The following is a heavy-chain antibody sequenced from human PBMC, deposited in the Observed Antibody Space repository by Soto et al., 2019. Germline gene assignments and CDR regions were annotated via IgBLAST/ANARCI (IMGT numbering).Heavy chain of an antibody. CDR3: AKDCAYSSGWPDAFDI. CDR2: ISGSGGST. V-gene: IGHV3-23*01. Sequence: EVQLLESGGGLVQPGGSLRLSCAASGFTFSSYAMSWVRQAPGKGLEWVSAISGSGGSTYYADSVKGRFTISRDNSKNTLYLQMNSLRAEDTAVYYCAKDCAYSSGWPDAFDIWGQGTMVTVSS. J-gene: IGHJ3*02. CDR1: GFTFSSYA. D-gene: IGHD6-19*01.